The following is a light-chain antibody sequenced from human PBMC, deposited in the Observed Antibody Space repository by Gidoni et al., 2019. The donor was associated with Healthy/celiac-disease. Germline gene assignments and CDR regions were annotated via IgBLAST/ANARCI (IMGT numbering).Light chain of an antibody. J-gene: IGKJ2*01. V-gene: IGKV3-15*01. CDR1: QSVSRN. CDR3: QLYNNWPPVYP. Sequence: EIVMTQSPATLSVSPGERATLACRASQSVSRNLAWYQQKPGQAPRLLIYGASTRATGIPARFSGSGSGTEFTLTIGSLQSADFAVYYCQLYNNWPPVYPFGQGTKLEIK. CDR2: GAS.